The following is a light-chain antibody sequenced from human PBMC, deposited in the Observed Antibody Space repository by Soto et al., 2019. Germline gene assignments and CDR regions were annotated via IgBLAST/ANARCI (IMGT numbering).Light chain of an antibody. Sequence: DIQLTQSPPSLSSSDEDTVTINRRASQSISNHLNWYQQKPGKAPKLLIFAASSLQSGVPSRFSGSRSGPDFTLTISSLQPEDFATYYCQLCYIIPPTFGHGTNVDIK. V-gene: IGKV1-39*01. J-gene: IGKJ1*01. CDR1: QSISNH. CDR2: AAS. CDR3: QLCYIIPPT.